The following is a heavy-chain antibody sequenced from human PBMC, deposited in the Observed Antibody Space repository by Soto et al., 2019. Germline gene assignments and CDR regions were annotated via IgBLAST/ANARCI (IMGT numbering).Heavy chain of an antibody. CDR2: ISWNSGSI. CDR1: GFTFDDYA. D-gene: IGHD4-4*01. J-gene: IGHJ5*02. V-gene: IGHV3-9*01. CDR3: AKDKEAVTTYWFDP. Sequence: EVQLVESGGGLVQPGRSLRLSCAASGFTFDDYAMHWVRQAPGKGLEWVSGISWNSGSIGYADSVKGRFTISRDNAKNCMYLQMNSLRAEDTALYYCAKDKEAVTTYWFDPWGQGTMVTVSS.